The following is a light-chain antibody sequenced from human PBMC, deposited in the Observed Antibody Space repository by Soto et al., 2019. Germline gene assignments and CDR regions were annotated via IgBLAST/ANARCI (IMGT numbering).Light chain of an antibody. CDR2: KAS. CDR1: QSISSR. J-gene: IGKJ2*01. V-gene: IGKV1-5*03. Sequence: DIPMTQSPSTLSASVGDRVTITCRASQSISSRLAWYQQKPGKAPKLLIYKASSLESGVPSRFSGSGSGTEVTLTISGLQLDDFATYYCQQYHSYPYNFGQGTKLEIK. CDR3: QQYHSYPYN.